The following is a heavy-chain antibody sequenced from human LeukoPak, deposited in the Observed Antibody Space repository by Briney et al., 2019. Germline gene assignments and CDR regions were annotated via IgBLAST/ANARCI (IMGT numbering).Heavy chain of an antibody. J-gene: IGHJ4*02. Sequence: GGSLRLSCAASGFTFSAFWMTWVRQAPGKGLEWVANIKQDGSEIYYADSVRGRFTISRDNAKNSLYLQMNSLGAEDSALYYCARVAYNSGWNIGHWGQGTLVTVSS. CDR2: IKQDGSEI. V-gene: IGHV3-7*04. CDR3: ARVAYNSGWNIGH. CDR1: GFTFSAFW. D-gene: IGHD5-12*01.